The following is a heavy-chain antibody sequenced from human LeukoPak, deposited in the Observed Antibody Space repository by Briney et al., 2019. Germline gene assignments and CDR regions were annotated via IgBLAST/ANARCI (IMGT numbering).Heavy chain of an antibody. D-gene: IGHD3-10*01. CDR2: IKSKTDGGTT. CDR3: TTKTLNYYYGSGSYYLHFDY. V-gene: IGHV3-15*01. Sequence: PGGSLRLSCAASGFTFSNAWMSWVRQAPGKGLEWVGRIKSKTDGGTTDYAAPVKGRFTISRDDSKNTLYLQMNSLKTEDTAVYYCTTKTLNYYYGSGSYYLHFDYWGQGTLVTVSS. CDR1: GFTFSNAW. J-gene: IGHJ4*02.